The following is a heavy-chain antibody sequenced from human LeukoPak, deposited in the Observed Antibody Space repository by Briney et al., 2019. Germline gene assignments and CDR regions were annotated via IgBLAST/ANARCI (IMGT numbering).Heavy chain of an antibody. J-gene: IGHJ4*02. CDR1: GYSISSGYY. Sequence: SETLSLTCAVSGYSISSGYYWGWIRPPPGKGLEWIGSIYHSGSTYYNPSLKSRVTISVDTSKNQFSLKLSSVTAADTAVYYCAYQLLFYYFDYWGQGILVTVSS. D-gene: IGHD2-2*01. CDR3: AYQLLFYYFDY. V-gene: IGHV4-38-2*01. CDR2: IYHSGST.